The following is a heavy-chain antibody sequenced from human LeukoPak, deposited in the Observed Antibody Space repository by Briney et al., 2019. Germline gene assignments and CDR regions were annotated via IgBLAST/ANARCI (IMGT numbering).Heavy chain of an antibody. D-gene: IGHD3-16*01. CDR2: IYHSGST. CDR3: ATQGASSNFDY. J-gene: IGHJ4*02. V-gene: IGHV4-4*02. Sequence: PSETLSLTCAVSGGSISSSNWWSWVREPPGKGLEWIGEIYHSGSTNYNPSLKSRVTISVDTSKNQFSLKLSSVTAADTAVYYCATQGASSNFDYWGQGTLVTVSS. CDR1: GGSISSSNW.